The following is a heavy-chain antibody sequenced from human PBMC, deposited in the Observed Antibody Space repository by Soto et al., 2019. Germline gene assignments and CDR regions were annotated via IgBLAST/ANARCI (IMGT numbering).Heavy chain of an antibody. CDR2: ISSNGETT. CDR1: GFTFSSYT. D-gene: IGHD6-19*01. Sequence: GGSLRLSCAAAGFTFSSYTMHWVRQAPGKGLEYVLAISSNGETTYYANSVKGRFTISRDNSRNTLYLQMGSLRAEDMAVYYCARERRAVAGNDAFDIWGQGTMVTVSS. J-gene: IGHJ3*02. V-gene: IGHV3-64*01. CDR3: ARERRAVAGNDAFDI.